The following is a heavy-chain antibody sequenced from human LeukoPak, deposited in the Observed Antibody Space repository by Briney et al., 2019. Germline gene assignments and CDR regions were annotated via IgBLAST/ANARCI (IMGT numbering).Heavy chain of an antibody. CDR2: LYYGGNT. CDR1: GGSIRSYY. D-gene: IGHD1-26*01. Sequence: SETLSLTCTVSGGSIRSYYWGWIRQPPGKGLEWIGYLYYGGNTNYNPSLKSRVTISVDTSKNQFSLKLNSVTAADTAVYYCARGSGSYGFWGQGTLVTVSS. J-gene: IGHJ4*02. CDR3: ARGSGSYGF. V-gene: IGHV4-59*01.